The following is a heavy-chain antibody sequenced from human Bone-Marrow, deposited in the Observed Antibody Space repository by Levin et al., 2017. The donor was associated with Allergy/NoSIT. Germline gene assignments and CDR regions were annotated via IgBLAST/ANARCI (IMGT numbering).Heavy chain of an antibody. V-gene: IGHV3-7*03. J-gene: IGHJ4*02. Sequence: GESLKISCAASGFTFSSYWMSWVRQAPGKGLEWVANIKQDGSEKYYVDSVKGRFTISRDNAKNSLYLQMNSLRAEDTAVYYCARGDPRRLRLFYFDYWGQGTLVTVSS. CDR1: GFTFSSYW. CDR2: IKQDGSEK. D-gene: IGHD4-17*01. CDR3: ARGDPRRLRLFYFDY.